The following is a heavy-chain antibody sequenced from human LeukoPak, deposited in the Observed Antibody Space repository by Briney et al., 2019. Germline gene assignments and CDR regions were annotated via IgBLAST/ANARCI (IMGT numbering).Heavy chain of an antibody. J-gene: IGHJ4*02. CDR1: GFTFSSYS. D-gene: IGHD3-3*02. CDR2: ISSSSSAI. V-gene: IGHV3-48*04. Sequence: GGSLRLSCAASGFTFSSYSMNWVRQATGKGLEWVSYISSSSSAIYYTDSVKGRFTISRDNAKNSLYLQMNSLRAEDTAVYYCARDPLSRENYFDYWGQGTLVTVSS. CDR3: ARDPLSRENYFDY.